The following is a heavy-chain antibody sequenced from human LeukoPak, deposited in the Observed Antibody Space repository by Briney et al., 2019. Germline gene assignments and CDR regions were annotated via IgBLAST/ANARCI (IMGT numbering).Heavy chain of an antibody. J-gene: IGHJ5*02. D-gene: IGHD2-15*01. V-gene: IGHV4-38-2*01. CDR1: VYSISSGYY. CDR2: IYHSGGT. Sequence: SETLSLTCAVSVYSISSGYYWGWIRQPPGKGLEWIGSIYHSGGTYYNPSLKSRVTISVDTSKNQFSLKLSSVTAAYTPLYYCARSPYCSGGRCYSGGSWFDPWGEGTLVTVSS. CDR3: ARSPYCSGGRCYSGGSWFDP.